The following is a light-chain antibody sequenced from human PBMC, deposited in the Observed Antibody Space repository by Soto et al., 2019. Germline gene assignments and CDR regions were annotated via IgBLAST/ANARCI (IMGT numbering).Light chain of an antibody. V-gene: IGLV2-11*01. CDR1: SSDVGGYNY. J-gene: IGLJ2*01. CDR3: CSYAGSHFL. Sequence: QSALTQPRSVSGSPGQSVTISCTGTSSDVGGYNYVSWYQQHPGKAPKLMIYDVSQRPSGVPDRFSGSKSGNTASLTISGLQHEVETDYHCCSYAGSHFLFGGGTKLTVL. CDR2: DVS.